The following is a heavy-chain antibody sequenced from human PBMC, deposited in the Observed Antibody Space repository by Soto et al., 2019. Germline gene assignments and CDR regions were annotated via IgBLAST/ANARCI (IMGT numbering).Heavy chain of an antibody. D-gene: IGHD2-2*01. V-gene: IGHV1-2*02. J-gene: IGHJ4*02. CDR2: INPNSGGT. Sequence: VEMVQSGAEVKKPGASVRVSCKASGYTFTDYFIHWVRQAPGQGLEWMGWINPNSGGTNYAQKFQGRVTMTRDTSITTVYLDLSRLRSDVTARYYCARDTKIPANAIHDGRWGQGTLVNVSS. CDR3: ARDTKIPANAIHDGR. CDR1: GYTFTDYF.